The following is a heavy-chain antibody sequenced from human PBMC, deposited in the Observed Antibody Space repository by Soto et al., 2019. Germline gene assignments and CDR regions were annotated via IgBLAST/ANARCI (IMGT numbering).Heavy chain of an antibody. J-gene: IGHJ4*02. CDR2: ISIRGGDE. V-gene: IGHV3-30*03. D-gene: IGHD6-6*01. CDR3: ARGTIVARQRLDY. Sequence: QVQLVESGGGVVQPGKSPRLSCAASGFTFSSYAMHWARQAPGKGLEWVTVISIRGGDEYYAESVRGRFTISRDDSKNTLYLQMDSLRVEDTAVYYCARGTIVARQRLDYWGQGTLVTVSS. CDR1: GFTFSSYA.